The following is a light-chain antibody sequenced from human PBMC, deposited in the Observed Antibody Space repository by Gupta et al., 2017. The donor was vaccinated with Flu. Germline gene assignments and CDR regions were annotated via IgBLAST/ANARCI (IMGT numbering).Light chain of an antibody. CDR2: QDG. J-gene: IGLJ3*02. V-gene: IGLV3-1*01. CDR1: NLGKKD. CDR3: QAWNSGTWV. Sequence: PGQTASITCSGDNLGKKDAAWYQQKPGQSPVLVIYQDGKRPSGIPERFSGSNSGNTATLTISGTQAMYEADYYCQAWNSGTWVCGGGTKLTVL.